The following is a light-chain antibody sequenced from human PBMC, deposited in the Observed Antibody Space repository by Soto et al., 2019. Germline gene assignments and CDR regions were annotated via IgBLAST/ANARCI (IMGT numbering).Light chain of an antibody. CDR3: QQLRMYPST. Sequence: IQMTQNPSTLSGSVGARVTIPXXASQGISSYLAWYQQKPGKAPKLLIYAASTLQSGVPSRFSGSGSGTDFALTITSLQAEDFATYYCQQLRMYPSTFGGGTKVDIK. J-gene: IGKJ4*01. CDR2: AAS. V-gene: IGKV1-9*01. CDR1: QGISSY.